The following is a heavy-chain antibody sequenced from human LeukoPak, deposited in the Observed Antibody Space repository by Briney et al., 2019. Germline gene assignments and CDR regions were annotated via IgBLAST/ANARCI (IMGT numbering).Heavy chain of an antibody. CDR3: ARVATKAYSGSYSGY. CDR1: GYTFTSYG. D-gene: IGHD1-26*01. CDR2: ISAYNGNT. Sequence: ASVKVSCTASGYTFTSYGISWVRQAPGQGLEWMGWISAYNGNTNYAQKLQGRVTMTTDTSTSTAYMELRSLRSDDTAVYYCARVATKAYSGSYSGYWGQGTLVTVPS. V-gene: IGHV1-18*01. J-gene: IGHJ4*02.